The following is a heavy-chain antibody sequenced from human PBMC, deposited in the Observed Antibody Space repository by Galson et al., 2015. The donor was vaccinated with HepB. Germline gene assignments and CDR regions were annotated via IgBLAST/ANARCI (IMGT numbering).Heavy chain of an antibody. D-gene: IGHD6-6*01. V-gene: IGHV5-10-1*01. J-gene: IGHJ6*02. CDR3: ARLRLAARPRDYYGMDV. Sequence: SGAEVKKPGESLRISCKGSGYSFTSYWISWVRQMPGKGLEWMGRIDPSDSYTNYSPSFQGHVTISADKSISTAYLQWSSLKASDTAMYYCARLRLAARPRDYYGMDVWGQGATVTVSS. CDR2: IDPSDSYT. CDR1: GYSFTSYW.